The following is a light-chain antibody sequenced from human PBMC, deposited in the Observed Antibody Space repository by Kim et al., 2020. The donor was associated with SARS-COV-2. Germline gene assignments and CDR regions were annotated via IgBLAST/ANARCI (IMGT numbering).Light chain of an antibody. CDR1: QSVSSN. CDR2: GAA. CDR3: QQYNNWPPMYT. J-gene: IGKJ2*01. Sequence: SPGERATLSCRARQSVSSNLAWYQQKPGQAPRLLIYGAATRATGIPARFSGSGSGTEFTLTISRLQSEDFAVYYCQQYNNWPPMYTFGQGTKLEI. V-gene: IGKV3-15*01.